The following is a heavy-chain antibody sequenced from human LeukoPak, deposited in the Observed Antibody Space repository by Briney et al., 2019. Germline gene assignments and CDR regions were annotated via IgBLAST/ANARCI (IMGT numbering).Heavy chain of an antibody. CDR1: GYTFTSYA. CDR3: ARGSSFSLDY. V-gene: IGHV1-3*01. Sequence: ASVKVSCKASGYTFTSYAMHWVRQAPGQRLEWMGWINAGNGSTKYSQKFQGRVTITRDTSASTAYMELSSLRSEDTAVYYCARGSSFSLDYWGQGTLVTVSS. CDR2: INAGNGST. J-gene: IGHJ4*02. D-gene: IGHD6-13*01.